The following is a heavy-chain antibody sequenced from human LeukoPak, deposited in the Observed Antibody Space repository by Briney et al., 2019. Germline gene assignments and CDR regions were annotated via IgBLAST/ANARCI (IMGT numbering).Heavy chain of an antibody. CDR3: ARGGRSYNDEHEEFDY. V-gene: IGHV1-18*01. J-gene: IGHJ4*02. CDR2: ISAYNGNT. D-gene: IGHD3-10*01. CDR1: GYTFTSYG. Sequence: ASVKVSCKASGYTFTSYGISWVRQAPGQGLEWMGWISAYNGNTNYVQKLQGRVTMTTDTSTSTAYMELRSLRSDDTAVYYCARGGRSYNDEHEEFDYWGQGTVVTVSS.